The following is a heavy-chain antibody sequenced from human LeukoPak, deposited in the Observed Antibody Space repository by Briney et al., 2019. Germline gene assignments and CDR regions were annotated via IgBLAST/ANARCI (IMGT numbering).Heavy chain of an antibody. D-gene: IGHD3-22*01. V-gene: IGHV1-18*01. J-gene: IGHJ3*02. CDR2: ISAYNGNT. CDR1: GYTFTSYG. Sequence: GASVKVSCKASGYTFTSYGTSWVRQVHGQGLEWMGWISAYNGNTNYAQKLEGRVTMTTDTSTSTAYMELRSLGSDDTAVYYCARDRGLEYYYDSSGYADAFDIWGQGTMVTVSS. CDR3: ARDRGLEYYYDSSGYADAFDI.